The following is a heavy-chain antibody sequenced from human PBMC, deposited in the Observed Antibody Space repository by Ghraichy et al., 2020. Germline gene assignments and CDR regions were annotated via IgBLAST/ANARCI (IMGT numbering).Heavy chain of an antibody. CDR3: AREYCSGGRCFFGTGGSHFDY. D-gene: IGHD2-15*01. V-gene: IGHV3-74*01. CDR2: IKSDGSST. Sequence: TLSLTCAASGFTLSNYWMHWVRQAPGKGLVWVSRIKSDGSSTIYADSVKGRFTISRDNAKNTLYLQMNSLRAEDTAVYYCAREYCSGGRCFFGTGGSHFDYWGQGTLVTVSS. J-gene: IGHJ4*02. CDR1: GFTLSNYW.